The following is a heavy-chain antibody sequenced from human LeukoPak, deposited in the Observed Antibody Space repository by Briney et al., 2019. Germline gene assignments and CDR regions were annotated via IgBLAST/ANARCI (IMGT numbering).Heavy chain of an antibody. V-gene: IGHV3-9*01. CDR1: GFTFDDYA. CDR3: VKAVTAYSSSNFDY. CDR2: ISWNSGSI. J-gene: IGHJ4*02. D-gene: IGHD6-6*01. Sequence: GRSLRLSCAASGFTFDDYAMHWVRQAPGKGLEWVSGISWNSGSIGYADSVKGRFTISRDNAKNSLYLQMNSLRAEDTALYYCVKAVTAYSSSNFDYWGQGTLVTVSS.